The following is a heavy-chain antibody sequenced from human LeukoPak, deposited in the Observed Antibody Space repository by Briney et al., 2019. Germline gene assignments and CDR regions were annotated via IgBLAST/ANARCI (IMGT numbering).Heavy chain of an antibody. CDR2: INAYNGNT. Sequence: ASVTVSCKASVCTHTRYVISWLRQAPGQGREWVGCINAYNGNTNYAQKLQGRVTITTDTSTSTAYIVLGNLRSDGSAVYCVVMDLRHNMVRGVMGPLIYWGQGTLVSVPS. V-gene: IGHV1-18*04. CDR1: VCTHTRYV. CDR3: VMDLRHNMVRGVMGPLIY. J-gene: IGHJ4*02. D-gene: IGHD3-10*01.